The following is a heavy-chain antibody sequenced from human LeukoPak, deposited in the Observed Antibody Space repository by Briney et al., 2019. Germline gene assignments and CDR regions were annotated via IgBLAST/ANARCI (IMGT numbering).Heavy chain of an antibody. Sequence: SETLSLTCAVYGGSFSGYYWSWIRQPPGKGLEWIGGINHSGSTNYNPSLKSRVTISVDTSKNQFSLKLSSVTAAVTAVYYCARGPERIVVPAAQQTYYFDYWGQGTLVTVSS. D-gene: IGHD2-2*01. CDR3: ARGPERIVVPAAQQTYYFDY. CDR2: INHSGST. V-gene: IGHV4-34*01. J-gene: IGHJ4*02. CDR1: GGSFSGYY.